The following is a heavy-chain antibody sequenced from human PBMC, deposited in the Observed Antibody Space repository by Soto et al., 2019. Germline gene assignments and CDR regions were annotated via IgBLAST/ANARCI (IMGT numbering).Heavy chain of an antibody. CDR2: IDPSDSYT. J-gene: IGHJ6*02. V-gene: IGHV5-10-1*01. Sequence: ESLKISCKGSGYSFTSYWISWVRQMPGKGLEWMGRIDPSDSYTNYSPSFQGHVTISADKSISTAYLQWSSLKASDTAMYYCARRRENADYGGVYYYYGMDVWGQGTTVTVSS. CDR1: GYSFTSYW. D-gene: IGHD4-17*01. CDR3: ARRRENADYGGVYYYYGMDV.